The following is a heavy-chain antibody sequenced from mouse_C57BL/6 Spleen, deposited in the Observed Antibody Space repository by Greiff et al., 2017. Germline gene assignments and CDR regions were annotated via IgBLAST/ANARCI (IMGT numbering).Heavy chain of an antibody. CDR1: GFTFSNYW. CDR3: TAGTGTFDY. V-gene: IGHV6-3*01. D-gene: IGHD4-1*01. Sequence: EVQGVESGGGLVQPGGSMKLSCVASGFTFSNYWMNWVRQSPEKGLEWVAQIRLKSDNYATPYAEPVKGRFTISRDDTKSGVYLRMINLRAEDTEICSCTAGTGTFDYWGQGTTLTVSS. J-gene: IGHJ2*01. CDR2: IRLKSDNYAT.